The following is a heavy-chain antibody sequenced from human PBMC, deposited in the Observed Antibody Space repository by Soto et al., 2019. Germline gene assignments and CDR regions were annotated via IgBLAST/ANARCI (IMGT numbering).Heavy chain of an antibody. D-gene: IGHD6-13*01. CDR1: GFTFSSYA. CDR3: AYSITTFDY. J-gene: IGHJ4*02. CDR2: ISGSGGST. V-gene: IGHV3-23*01. Sequence: EVPLLESGGGLVQPGGSLRLSCAASGFTFSSYAMSWVRQAPGKGLEWVSAISGSGGSTYYAGSVKCRFTIARDNSKNTLYMQMNRLRAEDTAVYYCAYSITTFDYWGQGTLVTVSS.